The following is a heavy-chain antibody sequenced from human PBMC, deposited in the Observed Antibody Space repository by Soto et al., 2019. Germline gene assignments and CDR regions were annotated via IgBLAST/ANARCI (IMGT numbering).Heavy chain of an antibody. CDR3: ARVQSGYDIAY. Sequence: QVQLVQSGAEVKKPGASVKVSCKASGYTFTSYGINWVRQAPGQGLEWMGWISANNGNTHYAQKLQGRVTMTTDTSTGTAYMELRSLRSDETAVYYCARVQSGYDIAYWGQGTLVTVSS. CDR1: GYTFTSYG. V-gene: IGHV1-18*01. J-gene: IGHJ4*02. CDR2: ISANNGNT. D-gene: IGHD5-12*01.